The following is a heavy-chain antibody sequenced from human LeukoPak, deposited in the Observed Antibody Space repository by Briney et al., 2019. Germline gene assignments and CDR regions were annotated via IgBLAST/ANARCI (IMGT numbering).Heavy chain of an antibody. CDR3: AREYSGYPGN. V-gene: IGHV4-34*01. Sequence: SETLSLTCAVYGGSFSGYYWSWIRQPPGKGLEWIGEINHSGSTNYNPSLKSRVTISVDTSKNQFSLKLSSVSAADTAVYYCAREYSGYPGNWGQGTLVTVSS. D-gene: IGHD5-12*01. CDR2: INHSGST. J-gene: IGHJ4*02. CDR1: GGSFSGYY.